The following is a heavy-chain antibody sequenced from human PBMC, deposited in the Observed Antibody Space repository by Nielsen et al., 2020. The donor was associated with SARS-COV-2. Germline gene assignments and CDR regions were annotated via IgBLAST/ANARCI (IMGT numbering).Heavy chain of an antibody. V-gene: IGHV1-3*01. J-gene: IGHJ4*02. Sequence: ASVKVSCKASGYTFTSYAMHWVRQAPGQRLEWMGWINAGNGNTKYSQKFQGRVTITRDTSASTAYMELSSLRAEDTAVYYCARGGKRFDSSGYFSPDYWGQGTLVTVSS. CDR3: ARGGKRFDSSGYFSPDY. D-gene: IGHD3-22*01. CDR2: INAGNGNT. CDR1: GYTFTSYA.